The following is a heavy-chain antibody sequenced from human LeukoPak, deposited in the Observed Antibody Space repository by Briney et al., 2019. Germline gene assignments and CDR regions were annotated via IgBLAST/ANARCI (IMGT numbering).Heavy chain of an antibody. CDR1: GYTFTSYG. J-gene: IGHJ4*02. Sequence: ASVKVSCKASGYTFTSYGISWVRQAPGQGLEWMGWISAYNGNTNYAQKLQGRVTMTTDTSTSTAYMELRSLRSDDTAVYYCARAPYDILTGYYNGDDYWGQGTLVTVSS. CDR2: ISAYNGNT. V-gene: IGHV1-18*01. D-gene: IGHD3-9*01. CDR3: ARAPYDILTGYYNGDDY.